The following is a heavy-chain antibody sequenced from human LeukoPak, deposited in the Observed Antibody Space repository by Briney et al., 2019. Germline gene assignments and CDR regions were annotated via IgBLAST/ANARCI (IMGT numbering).Heavy chain of an antibody. Sequence: TVKVSRMVSGYTLTDYCMHWVRPAPEQRLEWMGWINPNSGGTNYAHNFQGRLTMTRETPITTAYMELSRLGSDVMAVYYCARCHSIPIGYWGQGTVVTVSS. J-gene: IGHJ4*02. CDR2: INPNSGGT. CDR1: GYTLTDYC. D-gene: IGHD2-21*01. CDR3: ARCHSIPIGY. V-gene: IGHV1-2*07.